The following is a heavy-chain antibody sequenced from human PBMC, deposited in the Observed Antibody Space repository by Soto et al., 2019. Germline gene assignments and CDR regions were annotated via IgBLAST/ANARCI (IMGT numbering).Heavy chain of an antibody. CDR3: ARLPGVRGVFDGFNV. Sequence: GESLKISCKGSGYSFAGYWIGWVRQMPGKGLDWMGVIYPGDSDTRYSPSLHGQVTISADKSISTAYLQWSSLKASDTAMYFCARLPGVRGVFDGFNVWGQGTMVTVSS. CDR1: GYSFAGYW. V-gene: IGHV5-51*01. J-gene: IGHJ3*01. CDR2: IYPGDSDT. D-gene: IGHD3-10*01.